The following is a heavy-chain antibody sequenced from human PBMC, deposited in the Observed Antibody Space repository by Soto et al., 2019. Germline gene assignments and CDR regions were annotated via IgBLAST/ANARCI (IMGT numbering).Heavy chain of an antibody. CDR1: GGSFSGYY. D-gene: IGHD3-9*01. CDR3: ARGRTRYFDWLSGYYYYYGMDV. CDR2: INHSGST. Sequence: TLSLTCAVYGGSFSGYYWSWIRQPPGKGLEWIGEINHSGSTNYNPSLKSRVTISVDTSKNQFSLKLSSVTAADTAVYYCARGRTRYFDWLSGYYYYYGMDVWGQGTTVTVSS. J-gene: IGHJ6*02. V-gene: IGHV4-34*01.